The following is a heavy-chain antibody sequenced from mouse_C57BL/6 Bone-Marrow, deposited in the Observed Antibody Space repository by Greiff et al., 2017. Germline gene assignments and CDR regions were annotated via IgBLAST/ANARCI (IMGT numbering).Heavy chain of an antibody. J-gene: IGHJ1*03. CDR2: INYDGSST. V-gene: IGHV5-16*01. CDR3: ARGDYYGSSYRYFDV. Sequence: EVQRVESEGGLVQPGSSMKLSCTASGFTFSDYYMAWVRQVPEKGLEWVANINYDGSSTYYLDSLKSRFIISRDNAKNILYLQMSSLKSEDTATYYCARGDYYGSSYRYFDVWGTGTTVTVSS. CDR1: GFTFSDYY. D-gene: IGHD1-1*01.